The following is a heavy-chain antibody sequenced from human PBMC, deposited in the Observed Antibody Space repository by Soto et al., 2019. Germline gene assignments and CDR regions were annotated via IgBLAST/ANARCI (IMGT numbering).Heavy chain of an antibody. CDR3: ARATESHYFDY. Sequence: QVQLQESGPGLVKPSQTLSLTCTLSGASITSSGYYWSWIRLHPGEGLEWIGYIYYRGTTYYNPSLKSXXTXSXATSKKEFSLTLTSVTAADTAVYYCARATESHYFDYWGRGILVTVTS. CDR1: GASITSSGYY. CDR2: IYYRGTT. V-gene: IGHV4-31*01. J-gene: IGHJ4*02.